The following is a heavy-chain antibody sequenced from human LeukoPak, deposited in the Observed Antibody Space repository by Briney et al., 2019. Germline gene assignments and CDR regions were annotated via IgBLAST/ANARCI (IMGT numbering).Heavy chain of an antibody. J-gene: IGHJ6*03. CDR3: ASGYSGYDSNYYYYYYMDV. CDR2: IYTSGST. CDR1: GGSISSYY. Sequence: SETLSLTCTVSGGSISSYYWSWIRQPAGKGLEWIGRIYTSGSTNYNPSLKSRVTMSVDTSKNQFSLKLSSVTAADTAVYYCASGYSGYDSNYYYYYYMDVWGKGTTVTVSS. D-gene: IGHD5-12*01. V-gene: IGHV4-4*07.